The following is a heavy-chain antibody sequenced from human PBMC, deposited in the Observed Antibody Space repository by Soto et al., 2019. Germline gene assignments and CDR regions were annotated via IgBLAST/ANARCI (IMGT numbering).Heavy chain of an antibody. J-gene: IGHJ4*02. D-gene: IGHD4-17*01. Sequence: QVHLVQSGAEVKKPGASVKVSCKASGYTYTTFGISWVRQAPGQGLEWLGWMNSYSGKTHYAQKFQGRVTMTTDPATSTFYMDLRSLNSDDRAVYYCVSDRLTVTGTKWFDYWGQGTLVTVAS. CDR3: VSDRLTVTGTKWFDY. CDR2: MNSYSGKT. CDR1: GYTYTTFG. V-gene: IGHV1-18*01.